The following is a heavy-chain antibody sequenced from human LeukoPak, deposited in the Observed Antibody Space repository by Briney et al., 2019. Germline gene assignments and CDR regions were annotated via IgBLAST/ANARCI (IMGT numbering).Heavy chain of an antibody. CDR3: ALEPPEDEWNFLDS. D-gene: IGHD1-7*01. CDR1: GGSVNGYY. V-gene: IGHV4-59*02. Sequence: PSDTLSLTCTVTGGSVNGYYWNWIRQAPGNGLEWIGFIHYSGLTVYSPSLQSRVSMSVDTSSNQFSLDLSSVTAADTALYYCALEPPEDEWNFLDSWGKGILVSVSS. J-gene: IGHJ4*02. CDR2: IHYSGLT.